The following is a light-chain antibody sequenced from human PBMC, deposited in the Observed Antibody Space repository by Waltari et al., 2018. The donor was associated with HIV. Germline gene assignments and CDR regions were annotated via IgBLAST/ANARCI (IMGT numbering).Light chain of an antibody. J-gene: IGLJ3*02. V-gene: IGLV3-27*01. CDR2: KDN. Sequence: SYELTQPSSMSVSPGQTARITCSGDVLAQNYARWFQQKPGPAPVLLIYKDNERHSGIPERFSGSSSGTTVTLTISGAEVDDEADYYCYSAADNMGVFGGGTKLTVL. CDR3: YSAADNMGV. CDR1: VLAQNY.